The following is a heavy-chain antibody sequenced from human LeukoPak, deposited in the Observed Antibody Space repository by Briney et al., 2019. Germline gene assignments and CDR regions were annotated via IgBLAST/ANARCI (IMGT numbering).Heavy chain of an antibody. CDR1: VFNFRMSY. CDR3: ARGHYGMDV. J-gene: IGHJ6*04. Sequence: GGSLRLSCVASVFNFRMSYMSWVRQAPGKGLEWVATIKQDGGEKYYVDSVKGRVTISRDNAKNSVDLQLNRLRAEDTAVYSCARGHYGMDVWGKGTTVTVSS. CDR2: IKQDGGEK. V-gene: IGHV3-7*01.